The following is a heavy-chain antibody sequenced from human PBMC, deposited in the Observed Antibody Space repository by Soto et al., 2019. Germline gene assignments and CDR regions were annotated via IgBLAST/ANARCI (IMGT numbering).Heavy chain of an antibody. CDR3: ARAWGGHVEDY. V-gene: IGHV4-59*01. D-gene: IGHD3-16*01. CDR1: GGSISSYY. CDR2: IYFSGST. J-gene: IGHJ4*02. Sequence: QVQLQESGPGLVKPSETLSLTCTVSGGSISSYYWSWVRQPPGKGLEWIGYIYFSGSTNYNPSLKSRVTISVDTSKNQFSLKLSSVTAADTALYYCARAWGGHVEDYWGQGTLVTVSS.